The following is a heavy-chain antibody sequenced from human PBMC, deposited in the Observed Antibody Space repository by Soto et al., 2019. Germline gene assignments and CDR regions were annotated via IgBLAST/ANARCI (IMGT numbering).Heavy chain of an antibody. CDR3: VKQVFSLIVVPNALVV. D-gene: IGHD3-22*01. CDR1: GFTFSTYG. V-gene: IGHV3-23*01. CDR2: ISGSGYNT. Sequence: PVWSLRLACAASGFTFSTYGVSWVRQAPGKGLEWVSSISGSGYNTFYADSVKGRFTISRDNSNNTVHLLMNNLRADDTALYYYVKQVFSLIVVPNALVVWGLGTWITVS. J-gene: IGHJ3*01.